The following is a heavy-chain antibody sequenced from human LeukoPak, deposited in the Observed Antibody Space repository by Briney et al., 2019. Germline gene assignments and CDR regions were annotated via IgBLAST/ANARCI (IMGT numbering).Heavy chain of an antibody. CDR1: GLTFSNYG. Sequence: PGGSLRLSCAASGLTFSNYGMTWVRQAPGKGLEWVSAISGSGGTTYYAGSVKGRVTISRDNSKNTLYLQMNSLRAEDTAVYYCATVRSSWPGVDHWGQGTLVTVSS. D-gene: IGHD6-13*01. CDR2: ISGSGGTT. CDR3: ATVRSSWPGVDH. J-gene: IGHJ4*02. V-gene: IGHV3-23*01.